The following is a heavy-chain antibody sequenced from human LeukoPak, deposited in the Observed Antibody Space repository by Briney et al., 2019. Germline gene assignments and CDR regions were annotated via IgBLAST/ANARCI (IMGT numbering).Heavy chain of an antibody. V-gene: IGHV4-61*02. CDR3: ARNFGPSGFDP. Sequence: PSETLSLTCTVSGGPISSGSYYWSWIRQPAGKGLEWIGRIYTSGSTNYNPSLKSRVTISVDTSKNQFSLKLSSVTAADTAVYYCARNFGPSGFDPWGQGTLVTASS. J-gene: IGHJ5*02. CDR2: IYTSGST. D-gene: IGHD3-10*01. CDR1: GGPISSGSYY.